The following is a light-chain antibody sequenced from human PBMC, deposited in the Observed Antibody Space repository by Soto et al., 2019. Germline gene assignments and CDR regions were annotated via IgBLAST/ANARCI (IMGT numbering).Light chain of an antibody. Sequence: QSALTQPASVSGSPGQSITISCTGTSSDVGGYNYVSWYQQHPGKVPKLMIYDVSNRPSGVSNRFSGYKSGNTASLAISGLQAEDESDYYCSLYTSSCTPVLFGAGTKLTVL. J-gene: IGLJ3*02. CDR3: SLYTSSCTPVL. V-gene: IGLV2-14*01. CDR2: DVS. CDR1: SSDVGGYNY.